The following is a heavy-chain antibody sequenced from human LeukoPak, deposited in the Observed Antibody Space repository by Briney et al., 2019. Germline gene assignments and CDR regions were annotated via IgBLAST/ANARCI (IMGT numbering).Heavy chain of an antibody. D-gene: IGHD6-19*01. V-gene: IGHV3-23*01. Sequence: GGSLRLSCAASGFTFSSYAMSWVRQAPGKGLEWVSAISGSGGSTYYADSVKGRFTISRDNAKNSLYLQMNSLRAEDTAVYYCASLMASKYSSGWDLGAFDIWGQGTMVTVSS. CDR2: ISGSGGST. CDR3: ASLMASKYSSGWDLGAFDI. CDR1: GFTFSSYA. J-gene: IGHJ3*02.